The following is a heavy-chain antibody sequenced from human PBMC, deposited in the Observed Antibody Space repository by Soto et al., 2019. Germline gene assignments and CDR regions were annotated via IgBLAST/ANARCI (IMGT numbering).Heavy chain of an antibody. CDR2: IYYSGST. J-gene: IGHJ6*02. CDR1: GGSISSYY. V-gene: IGHV4-59*01. D-gene: IGHD6-13*01. Sequence: SETLSLTCTVSGGSISSYYWSWIRQPPGKGLEWIGYIYYSGSTNYNPSLKSRVTISVDTSKNQFSLKLSSVTAADTAVYYCARVGDSSSWYDYYGMDVWGQGTTVTVSS. CDR3: ARVGDSSSWYDYYGMDV.